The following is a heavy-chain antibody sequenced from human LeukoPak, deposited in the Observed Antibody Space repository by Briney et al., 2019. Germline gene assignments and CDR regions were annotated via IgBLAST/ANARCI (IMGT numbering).Heavy chain of an antibody. CDR3: ARHKKAAAANFDY. Sequence: SETLSLTCTVSGGSISSSSYYWGWIRQPPGKGLEWIGSIYYSGSTYYNTSLKSRVTISVDTSKNQFSLKLSSVTAADTAVYYCARHKKAAAANFDYWGQGTLVTVSS. CDR1: GGSISSSSYY. J-gene: IGHJ4*02. D-gene: IGHD2-2*01. CDR2: IYYSGST. V-gene: IGHV4-39*01.